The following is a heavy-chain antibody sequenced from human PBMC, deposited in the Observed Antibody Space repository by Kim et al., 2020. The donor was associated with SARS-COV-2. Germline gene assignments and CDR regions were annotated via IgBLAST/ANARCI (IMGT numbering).Heavy chain of an antibody. J-gene: IGHJ5*02. CDR3: VKLFSSNWYKGFDP. V-gene: IGHV3-23*01. D-gene: IGHD6-13*01. Sequence: ADSGKGRLTISRDHSKNTLYLQKNSLRAEDTAVYYCVKLFSSNWYKGFDPWGQGTLVTVSS.